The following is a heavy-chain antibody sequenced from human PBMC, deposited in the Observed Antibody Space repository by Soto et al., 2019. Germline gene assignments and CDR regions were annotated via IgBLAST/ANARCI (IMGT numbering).Heavy chain of an antibody. CDR3: TRGGAARPDY. D-gene: IGHD2-15*01. J-gene: IGHJ4*02. Sequence: DVVLVNSGGGFVRPGESLRLSCGAYGFRFTSFGMNWVRQGPGKGLEWLSYISGLSATTYYADSVRGRFTVSRDNDMNLVFLQLNNLRGDDTAVYYCTRGGAARPDYWGQGSRVVVSS. CDR1: GFRFTSFG. CDR2: ISGLSATT. V-gene: IGHV3-48*04.